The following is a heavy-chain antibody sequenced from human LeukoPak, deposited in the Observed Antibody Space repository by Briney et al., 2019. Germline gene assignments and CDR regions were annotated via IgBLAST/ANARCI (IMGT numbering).Heavy chain of an antibody. CDR2: ISAYNGNT. J-gene: IGHJ4*02. CDR1: GYTFSIYG. D-gene: IGHD5-18*01. V-gene: IGHV1-18*01. Sequence: GASVKVSCKASGYTFSIYGVSWVRQAPGQGLEWVAWISAYNGNTNYAQKFQGRVTMTTDTSTSTAYMELWSLRSDDTAVYYCARSGYSYGYMGYFDYWGQGTLVTVSS. CDR3: ARSGYSYGYMGYFDY.